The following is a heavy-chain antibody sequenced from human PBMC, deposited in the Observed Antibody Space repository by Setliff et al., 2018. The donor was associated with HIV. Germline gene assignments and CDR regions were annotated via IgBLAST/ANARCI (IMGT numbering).Heavy chain of an antibody. J-gene: IGHJ4*02. D-gene: IGHD6-19*01. CDR1: GGSFSGYY. CDR3: ARGVRDNSGWSSYYFDY. Sequence: SETLSLTCAVYGGSFSGYYWSWIRQPPGKGLEWTGEVTHSGRTNYNPSLESRVTTSVDTSKKQFSLRLTSVTAADTAVYYCARGVRDNSGWSSYYFDYWGQGILVTVS. V-gene: IGHV4-34*01. CDR2: VTHSGRT.